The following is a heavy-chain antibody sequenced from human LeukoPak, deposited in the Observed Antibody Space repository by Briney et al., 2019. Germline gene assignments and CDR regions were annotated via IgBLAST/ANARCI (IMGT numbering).Heavy chain of an antibody. CDR1: GYTFTGYH. CDR2: INPNSGGT. CDR3: ARETGYCSGGRCYFIY. V-gene: IGHV1-2*02. D-gene: IGHD2-15*01. J-gene: IGHJ4*02. Sequence: ASVKVSCKASGYTFTGYHMHWVRQAPGQGLEWMGWINPNSGGTSSAQKFQGRVTMTRDTSVSTAYMELSRLRSDDTALYYCARETGYCSGGRCYFIYWGQGTLVTVSS.